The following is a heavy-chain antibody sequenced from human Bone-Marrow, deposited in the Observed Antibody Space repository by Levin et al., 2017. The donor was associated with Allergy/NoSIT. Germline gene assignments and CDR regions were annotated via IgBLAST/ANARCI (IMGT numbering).Heavy chain of an antibody. CDR2: ILASGGGT. CDR3: AKDWQDGANCDSGCLSH. J-gene: IGHJ4*02. V-gene: IGHV3-23*01. CDR1: GFTFSSRA. D-gene: IGHD2-21*02. Sequence: GGSLRLSCAASGFTFSSRAMSWVRQAPGKGLEWVSSILASGGGTYYTHSVRGRFTISRDNSKNTLYLEMNSLRAEDTALYYCAKDWQDGANCDSGCLSHWGQGTLVTVSS.